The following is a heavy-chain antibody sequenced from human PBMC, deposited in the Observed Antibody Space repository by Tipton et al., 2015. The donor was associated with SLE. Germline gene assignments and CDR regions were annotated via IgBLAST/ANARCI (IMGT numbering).Heavy chain of an antibody. D-gene: IGHD5-12*01. V-gene: IGHV3-30*04. CDR3: ARDRGYFGFLDY. Sequence: SLRLSCAASGFSFISSAMHWVRQAPGKGLEWVAVISHDGNDKYYADSLKGRFTISRDNSKNTLYLQMNSLRAEDTAVYYCARDRGYFGFLDYWGQGTLVTVSS. J-gene: IGHJ4*02. CDR1: GFSFISSA. CDR2: ISHDGNDK.